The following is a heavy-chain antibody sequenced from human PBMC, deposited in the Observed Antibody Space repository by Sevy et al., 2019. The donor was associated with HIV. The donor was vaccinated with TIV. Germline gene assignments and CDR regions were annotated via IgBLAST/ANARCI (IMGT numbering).Heavy chain of an antibody. CDR2: INHSGST. Sequence: SETLSLTCAVYGGSFSGYYWSWIRQPPGKGLEWIGEINHSGSTNYNPSLKSRVTISVDTSKNQFSLKLSSVTAADTAVYYCARRGDYVWGSYRYGFDYWGQGTLVTVSS. CDR1: GGSFSGYY. D-gene: IGHD3-16*02. V-gene: IGHV4-34*01. J-gene: IGHJ4*02. CDR3: ARRGDYVWGSYRYGFDY.